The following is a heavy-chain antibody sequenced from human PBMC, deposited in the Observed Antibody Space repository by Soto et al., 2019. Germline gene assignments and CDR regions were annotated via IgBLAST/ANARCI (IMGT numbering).Heavy chain of an antibody. Sequence: QVQLVESGGGVVQPGRSLRLSCAASGFTFSSYGMHWVRQAPGKGLEWVAVILYDGSKKYYADSVKGRFTISRDNSKNTLYLQISSLRAEDTALYYCVKDGSSGWPYFDDMDVWGQGTTVTVSS. CDR3: VKDGSSGWPYFDDMDV. V-gene: IGHV3-30*18. CDR2: ILYDGSKK. D-gene: IGHD6-19*01. J-gene: IGHJ6*02. CDR1: GFTFSSYG.